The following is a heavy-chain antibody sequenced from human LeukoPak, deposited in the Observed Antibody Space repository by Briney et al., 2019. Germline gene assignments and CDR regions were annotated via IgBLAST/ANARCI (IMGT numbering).Heavy chain of an antibody. CDR3: ARWIGGFDY. Sequence: GGSLRLSCAASGFTFSSYWMNWVRQTPGKGLEWVANIKQDGSEKYYVDSVEGRFTISRDNAKNSLYLQMNSLRAEDTAVYYCARWIGGFDYWGRGALVTVSS. D-gene: IGHD3-10*01. CDR1: GFTFSSYW. CDR2: IKQDGSEK. V-gene: IGHV3-7*01. J-gene: IGHJ4*02.